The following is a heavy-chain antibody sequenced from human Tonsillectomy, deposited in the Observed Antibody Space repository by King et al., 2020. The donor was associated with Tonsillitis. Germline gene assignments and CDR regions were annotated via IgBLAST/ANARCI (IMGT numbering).Heavy chain of an antibody. CDR2: ISAYKVNT. CDR3: VRDRGDSSTWFSLY. CDR1: GYTFTTYG. Sequence: QLVQSGAEVKKPGASVKVSCKASGYTFTTYGISWVRQAPGQGLEWVGWISAYKVNTNYAQKLQGRVTMTTDTSTRTAYMELRSLRSDDTAVYYCVRDRGDSSTWFSLYWGQGTLVTVSS. V-gene: IGHV1-18*01. J-gene: IGHJ4*02. D-gene: IGHD6-13*01.